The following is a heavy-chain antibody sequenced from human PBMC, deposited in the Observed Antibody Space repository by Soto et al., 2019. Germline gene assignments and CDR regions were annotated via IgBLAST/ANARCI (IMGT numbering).Heavy chain of an antibody. V-gene: IGHV3-48*02. D-gene: IGHD2-15*01. CDR1: GFTFSSYS. CDR3: ARDRPHIVVVVGYGMDV. Sequence: HPGGSLRLSCAASGFTFSSYSMNWVRQAPGKGLEWVSYISSSSSTIYYADSVKGRFTISRDNAKNSLYLQMNSLRDEDTAVYYCARDRPHIVVVVGYGMDVWGQGTTVTVSS. J-gene: IGHJ6*02. CDR2: ISSSSSTI.